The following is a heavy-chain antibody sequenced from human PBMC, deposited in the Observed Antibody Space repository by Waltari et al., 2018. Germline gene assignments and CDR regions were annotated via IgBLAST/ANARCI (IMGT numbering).Heavy chain of an antibody. J-gene: IGHJ4*02. D-gene: IGHD6-13*01. CDR1: GGTFSSYV. V-gene: IGHV1-69*01. CDR3: ARGTYSSSWYAPDY. Sequence: QVQLVQSGAEVKKPGSSVKVSCKASGGTFSSYVISWVRQAPGQGLEWMVGIIPNLGTAKYAQKFQGRVTITADESTSTAYMELSSLRSEDTAVYYCARGTYSSSWYAPDYWGQGTLVTVSS. CDR2: IIPNLGTA.